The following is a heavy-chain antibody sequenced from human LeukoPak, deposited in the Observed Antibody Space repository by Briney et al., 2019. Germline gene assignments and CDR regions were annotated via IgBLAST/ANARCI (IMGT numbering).Heavy chain of an antibody. D-gene: IGHD3-22*01. J-gene: IGHJ6*02. CDR1: RFSSSSYA. Sequence: GGSLRLSCAASRFSSSSYAFQWVGQAPGRGLERVAVISYDGGNKNYADSVKGRFTISRDNSKNTLYLQMNSLRAEDTAMYYCARGGGYTSASYFYAMDVWGQGTTVTVSS. CDR3: ARGGGYTSASYFYAMDV. V-gene: IGHV3-30-3*01. CDR2: ISYDGGNK.